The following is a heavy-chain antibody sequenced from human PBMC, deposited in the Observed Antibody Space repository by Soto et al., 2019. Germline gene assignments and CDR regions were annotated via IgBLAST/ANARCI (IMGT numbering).Heavy chain of an antibody. D-gene: IGHD6-19*01. V-gene: IGHV3-23*01. CDR3: AKERSSGWSFDY. Sequence: EVQLLESGGGLVQPGGSLRLSCAASGFTFSTYAMNWVRQAPGKGLEWVSGISGSGDSTYYADSVKGRFTVSRDNSKNPLYLPMNSLRAEDTAVFYCAKERSSGWSFDYWGQGTLVTVSS. CDR1: GFTFSTYA. CDR2: ISGSGDST. J-gene: IGHJ4*02.